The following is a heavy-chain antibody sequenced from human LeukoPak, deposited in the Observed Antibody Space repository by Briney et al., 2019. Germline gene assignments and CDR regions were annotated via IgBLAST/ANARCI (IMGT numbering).Heavy chain of an antibody. CDR1: GGSISSYY. J-gene: IGHJ6*02. CDR2: IYYSGST. V-gene: IGHV4-59*01. CDR3: AGSIYYGMDV. Sequence: PSETLSLTCTVSGGSISSYYWSWIRQPPGKGLEWIGYIYYSGSTNYSPSLKSRVTISVDTSKNQFSLKLSSVTAADTAVYYCAGSIYYGMDVWGQGTTVTVSS.